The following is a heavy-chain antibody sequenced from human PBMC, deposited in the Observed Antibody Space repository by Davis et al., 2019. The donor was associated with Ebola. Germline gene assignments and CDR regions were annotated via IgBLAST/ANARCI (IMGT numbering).Heavy chain of an antibody. CDR1: GGSISSSSYY. J-gene: IGHJ4*02. V-gene: IGHV4-39*07. Sequence: PSETLSLTCTVSGGSISSSSYYWGWIRQPPGKGLEWIGSIYYSGSTYYNPSLKSRVTISVDTSKNQFSLKLSSVTAADTAVYYCARDSSGSLWGQGTLVTVSS. CDR2: IYYSGST. CDR3: ARDSSGSL. D-gene: IGHD3-22*01.